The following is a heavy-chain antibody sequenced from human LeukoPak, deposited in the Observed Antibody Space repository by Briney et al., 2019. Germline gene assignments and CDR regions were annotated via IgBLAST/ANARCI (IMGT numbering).Heavy chain of an antibody. D-gene: IGHD3-22*01. CDR1: GGSISSYY. Sequence: SETLSLTCTVSGGSISSYYWSWIRQPAGKGLEWIGRIYTSGSTNYNPPLKSRVTRSVDTSKNQFSLKLSSVTAADTAVDYCARDRCNSITMICLGAFDIWGQGTMVTVSS. CDR2: IYTSGST. V-gene: IGHV4-4*07. J-gene: IGHJ3*02. CDR3: ARDRCNSITMICLGAFDI.